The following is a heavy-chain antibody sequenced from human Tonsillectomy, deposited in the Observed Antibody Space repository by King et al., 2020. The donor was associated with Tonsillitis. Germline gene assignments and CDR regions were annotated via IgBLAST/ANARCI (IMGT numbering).Heavy chain of an antibody. J-gene: IGHJ6*03. CDR1: GGSISSSSYY. D-gene: IGHD4-17*01. V-gene: IGHV4-39*01. CDR3: SRQMTDGAYYYYYYYYMDV. CDR2: MDYSGNT. Sequence: PLQESGPGLVKPSETLSLTCTVAGGSISSSSYYWGWIRQPPGKGLEWIGTMDYSGNTYYNPSLKSRLTISVATSKNQFSLKLSSVTAEATAVYYCSRQMTDGAYYYYYYYYMDVWGKGTTVTVSS.